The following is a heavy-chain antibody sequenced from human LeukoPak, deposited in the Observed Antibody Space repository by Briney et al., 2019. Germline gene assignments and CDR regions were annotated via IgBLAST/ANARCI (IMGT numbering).Heavy chain of an antibody. V-gene: IGHV3-30-3*01. D-gene: IGHD6-13*01. Sequence: GGSLRLSCAASGFTFSSYAMHWVRQAPGKGLEWVAVISYDGSNKYYADSVKGRFTISRDNSKNTLYLQMNSLRAEDTAVYYSRIPTKKRSTDDAFDIWGQGTMVTVSS. CDR2: ISYDGSNK. J-gene: IGHJ3*02. CDR3: RIPTKKRSTDDAFDI. CDR1: GFTFSSYA.